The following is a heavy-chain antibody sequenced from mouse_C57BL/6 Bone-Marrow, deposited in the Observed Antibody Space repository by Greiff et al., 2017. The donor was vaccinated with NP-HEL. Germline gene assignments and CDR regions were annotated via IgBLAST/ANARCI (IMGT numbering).Heavy chain of an antibody. CDR2: INPYNGGT. D-gene: IGHD1-1*01. Sequence: VQLQQSGPVLVKPGASVKMSCKASGYTFTDYYMNWVKQSHGKSLEWIGVINPYNGGTSYNQKFKGKATLTVDKSSSTAYMELNRLTSEDSAVYYCAREGPHYYGSSWDYWGQGTTLTVSS. V-gene: IGHV1-19*01. CDR3: AREGPHYYGSSWDY. CDR1: GYTFTDYY. J-gene: IGHJ2*01.